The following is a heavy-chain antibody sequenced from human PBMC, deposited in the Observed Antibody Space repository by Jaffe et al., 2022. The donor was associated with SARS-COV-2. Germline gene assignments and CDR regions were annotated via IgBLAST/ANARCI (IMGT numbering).Heavy chain of an antibody. V-gene: IGHV3-33*01. J-gene: IGHJ6*02. CDR2: IWYDGSNK. CDR3: AREPQPNQPYYYGMDV. D-gene: IGHD1-1*01. CDR1: GFTFSSYG. Sequence: QVQLVESGGGVVQPGRSLRLSCAASGFTFSSYGMHWVRQAPGKGLEWVAVIWYDGSNKYYADSVKGRFTISRDNSKNTLYLQMNSLRAEDTAVYYCAREPQPNQPYYYGMDVWGQGTTVTVSS.